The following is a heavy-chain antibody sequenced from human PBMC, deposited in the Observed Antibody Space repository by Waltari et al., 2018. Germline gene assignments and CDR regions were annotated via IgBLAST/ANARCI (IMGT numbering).Heavy chain of an antibody. J-gene: IGHJ4*02. CDR2: IKQDGSEK. Sequence: EVQLVESGGGLVQPGGSLRLSCSGSGFTFTTHWMSWVRQAPGKGPGWVASIKQDGSEKYYVDAMKGRFTISRDNAKNSLSLQMDSLRAEDTAVYFCARGVTTVEYWGQGTLVTVSS. CDR1: GFTFTTHW. V-gene: IGHV3-7*04. D-gene: IGHD2-21*02. CDR3: ARGVTTVEY.